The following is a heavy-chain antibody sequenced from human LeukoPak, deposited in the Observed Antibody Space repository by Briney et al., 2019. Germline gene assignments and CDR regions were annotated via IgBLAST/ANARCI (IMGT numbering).Heavy chain of an antibody. Sequence: GGSLRLSCAASGSTFISYAMHWVRQAPGKGLEWVANINQDGSEKYYVDSVKGRFTISRDNAKNSLYLQMNSLRAEDTAVYHCARITSGSYHFEYWGQGTLVTVSS. CDR1: GSTFISYA. CDR3: ARITSGSYHFEY. D-gene: IGHD1-26*01. J-gene: IGHJ4*02. CDR2: INQDGSEK. V-gene: IGHV3-7*01.